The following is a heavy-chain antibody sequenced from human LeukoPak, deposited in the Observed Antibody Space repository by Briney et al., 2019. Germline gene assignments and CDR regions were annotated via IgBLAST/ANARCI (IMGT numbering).Heavy chain of an antibody. J-gene: IGHJ4*02. CDR2: IYYSGIT. CDR3: ARESGRLAMVFDY. D-gene: IGHD6-19*01. V-gene: IGHV4-59*01. CDR1: GGSITGYY. Sequence: SQTLSLTRTVSGGSITGYYWSWIRQPPGKGLEWIGYIYYSGITNYNPSLKSRVTISVDTSKNQFSLKLSSVTAADTAVYYCARESGRLAMVFDYWGQGTLVTVSS.